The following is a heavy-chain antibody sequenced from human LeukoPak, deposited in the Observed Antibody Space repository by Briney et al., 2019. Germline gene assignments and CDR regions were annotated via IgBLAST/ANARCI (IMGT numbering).Heavy chain of an antibody. Sequence: AETLSLTCTVSGVSISSHYWSWVRQPPGKGLEWLGYIYYRGSTNYNPSLKSRVTISVDPSKNQFSLKLRSVTAADTAVYYCARDSCYFYDSSGYYYRGDVFDIWGQGTMVTVSS. J-gene: IGHJ3*02. D-gene: IGHD3-22*01. CDR1: GVSISSHY. CDR2: IYYRGST. V-gene: IGHV4-59*11. CDR3: ARDSCYFYDSSGYYYRGDVFDI.